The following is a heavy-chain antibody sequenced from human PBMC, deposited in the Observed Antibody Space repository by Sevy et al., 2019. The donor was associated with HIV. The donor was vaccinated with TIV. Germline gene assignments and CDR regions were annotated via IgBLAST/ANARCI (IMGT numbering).Heavy chain of an antibody. V-gene: IGHV3-53*01. CDR3: ARRFGILTGYFDY. J-gene: IGHJ4*02. CDR2: IYSGGST. D-gene: IGHD3-9*01. CDR1: GFTVSSNY. Sequence: GGSLRLSCAASGFTVSSNYMSWVRQAPGKGLEWVSVIYSGGSTYYADSVKGRFTISRDNSKKALYLQMNSLRAEDTAVYYCARRFGILTGYFDYWGQGTLVTVSS.